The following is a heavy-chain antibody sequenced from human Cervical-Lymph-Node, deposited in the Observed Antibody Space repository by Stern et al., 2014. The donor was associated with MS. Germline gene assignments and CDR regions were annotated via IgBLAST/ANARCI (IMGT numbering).Heavy chain of an antibody. V-gene: IGHV2-26*01. CDR1: GFSLSNARMG. Sequence: EESGPVLVKPTETLTLTCTVSGFSLSNARMGVSWLRQPPGKALEWLVHLFSNDEKSYSTSLKSRLTISKDTSKSQVVLTMTNMDPVDTATYYCARSYYYDSSGYPDAFDIWGQGTMVTVSS. CDR3: ARSYYYDSSGYPDAFDI. CDR2: LFSNDEK. J-gene: IGHJ3*02. D-gene: IGHD3-22*01.